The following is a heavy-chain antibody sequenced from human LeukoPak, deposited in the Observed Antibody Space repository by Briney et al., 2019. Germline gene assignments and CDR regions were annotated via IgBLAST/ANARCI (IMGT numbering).Heavy chain of an antibody. CDR1: GGSISSSSYY. J-gene: IGHJ4*02. Sequence: SEILSLTCTVSGGSISSSSYYWGWIRQPPGKGLEWIGSIYYSGSTYYNPSLKSRVTISVDTSKNQFSLKLSSVTAADTAVYYCARLVGGNGDFDYWGQGTLVTVSS. D-gene: IGHD4-23*01. CDR3: ARLVGGNGDFDY. V-gene: IGHV4-39*01. CDR2: IYYSGST.